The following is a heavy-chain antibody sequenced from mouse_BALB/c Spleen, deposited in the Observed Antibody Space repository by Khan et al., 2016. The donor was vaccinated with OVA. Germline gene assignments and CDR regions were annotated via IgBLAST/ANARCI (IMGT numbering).Heavy chain of an antibody. CDR1: GFNIKDYY. D-gene: IGHD2-10*02. CDR3: TRYEYVAWFDY. J-gene: IGHJ3*01. Sequence: VQLKQSGAELVRPGALVKLSCKASGFNIKDYYMHWVKQRPEQGLEWIGWIDPESGKTIYDQNFQGKASITTDTSSNTAYLQLRNLTSEDTAVYYCTRYEYVAWFDYWGQGTPVTVSA. CDR2: IDPESGKT. V-gene: IGHV14-1*02.